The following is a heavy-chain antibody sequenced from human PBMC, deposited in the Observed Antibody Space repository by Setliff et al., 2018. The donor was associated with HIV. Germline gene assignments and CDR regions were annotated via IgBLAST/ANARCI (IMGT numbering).Heavy chain of an antibody. V-gene: IGHV1-2*06. CDR2: INPSSGGT. J-gene: IGHJ4*02. D-gene: IGHD3-9*01. CDR3: ARQDIPTGYYLFDY. CDR1: GQSFTNYD. Sequence: ASVKVSCKPSGQSFTNYDIHWLRRAPGQGLEWMGRINPSSGGTNYAPKFQGRVTMTRDKSISTAYMELSRLRSDDTALYYCARQDIPTGYYLFDYWGQGTQVTVPQ.